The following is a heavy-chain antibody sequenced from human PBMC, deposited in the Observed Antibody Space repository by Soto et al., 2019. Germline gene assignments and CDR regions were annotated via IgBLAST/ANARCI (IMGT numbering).Heavy chain of an antibody. CDR3: ARRRNYDFWSGYYTWFDP. CDR1: GYTFTSYD. CDR2: MNPNSGNT. V-gene: IGHV1-8*01. Sequence: QVQLVQSGAEVKKPGASVKVSCKASGYTFTSYDINWVRQATGQGLEWMGWMNPNSGNTGYAQKFQGRVTMTRNTSISTAYMERSSLRSEDTAVYYCARRRNYDFWSGYYTWFDPWGQGTLVTVSS. D-gene: IGHD3-3*01. J-gene: IGHJ5*02.